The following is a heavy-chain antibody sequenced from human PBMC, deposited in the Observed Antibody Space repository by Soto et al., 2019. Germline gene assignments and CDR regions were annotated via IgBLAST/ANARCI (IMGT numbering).Heavy chain of an antibody. V-gene: IGHV4-39*01. Sequence: QLQLQESGPGLVKPSETLSLTCTVSGGSISISSYYCVCIRQPPGKGLEWIGSIYYSGSTYYNPSLKSRVTISVDTSKNQFSLKLSSVTATDTAVYYCVTQLWSIDYWGQGTLVTVSS. CDR2: IYYSGST. J-gene: IGHJ4*02. D-gene: IGHD5-18*01. CDR1: GGSISISSYY. CDR3: VTQLWSIDY.